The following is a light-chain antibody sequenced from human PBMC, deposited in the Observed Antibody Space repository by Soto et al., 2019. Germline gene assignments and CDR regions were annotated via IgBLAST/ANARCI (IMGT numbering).Light chain of an antibody. CDR2: DAS. Sequence: EIVLTQSPATLSLSPGERATLSCRASQSVRDYLAWYQQKPGQAPRLLIYDASNRATGIPARFSGSGSGTDFTLSISSLEPEDFAVYYCQQRSIWPLTFGGGTKVEIK. V-gene: IGKV3-11*01. CDR1: QSVRDY. J-gene: IGKJ4*01. CDR3: QQRSIWPLT.